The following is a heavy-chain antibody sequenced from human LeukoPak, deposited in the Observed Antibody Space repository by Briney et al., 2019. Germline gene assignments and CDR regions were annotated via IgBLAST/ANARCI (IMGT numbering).Heavy chain of an antibody. CDR2: IKRDGSEK. CDR1: GFTFSSFW. V-gene: IGHV3-7*01. D-gene: IGHD5-18*01. J-gene: IGHJ4*02. CDR3: ARSNNYGFDY. Sequence: PGGSLRLSCAASGFTFSSFWMTWVRQAPGKGLEWVATIKRDGSEKYYVDSVEGRFTISRDNAKNSLYLQMNSLRAEETAVYYCARSNNYGFDYWGQGTLATVSS.